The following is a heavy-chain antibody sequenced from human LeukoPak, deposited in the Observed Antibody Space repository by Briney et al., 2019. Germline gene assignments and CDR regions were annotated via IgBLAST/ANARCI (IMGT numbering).Heavy chain of an antibody. Sequence: GGSLRLSCAAPGFIFHDYAIHWVRQPLGKGLEWVSLISGDGGSTFYADSVKGRFTISRDNSKNSLYLQMSSLRIEDTALYYCARESESSGWYDFWGQGTLVTVSS. J-gene: IGHJ5*01. CDR3: ARESESSGWYDF. CDR2: ISGDGGST. V-gene: IGHV3-43*02. CDR1: GFIFHDYA. D-gene: IGHD3-22*01.